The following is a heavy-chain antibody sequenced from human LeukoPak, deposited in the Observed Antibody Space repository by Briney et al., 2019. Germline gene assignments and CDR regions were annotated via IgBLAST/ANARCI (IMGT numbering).Heavy chain of an antibody. J-gene: IGHJ3*02. CDR3: ALGARGAFDI. Sequence: PSETLSLTCTVSGGSLSSYYWSWIRQPPGKGLEWIGYIYYSGSTSYNPSLKSRVTISVDTSKNQFSLKLSSVTAADTAVYYCALGARGAFDIWGQGTMVTVSS. CDR2: IYYSGST. CDR1: GGSLSSYY. V-gene: IGHV4-59*01. D-gene: IGHD3-16*01.